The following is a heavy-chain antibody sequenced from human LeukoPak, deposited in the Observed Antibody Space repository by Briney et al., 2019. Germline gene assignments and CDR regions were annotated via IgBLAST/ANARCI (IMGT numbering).Heavy chain of an antibody. CDR3: GRKAGDCGGGSCYSIDY. Sequence: SVWVSCKASIDSFSSEAISCGSRAPGGGLWCMCGIIPIFGAANYAQTLRSGDTITTDESTSTAYREVSSLRSEDTAVYYCGRKAGDCGGGSCYSIDYWGQGTLVTVSS. CDR2: IIPIFGAA. J-gene: IGHJ4*02. CDR1: IDSFSSEA. D-gene: IGHD2-15*01. V-gene: IGHV1-69*05.